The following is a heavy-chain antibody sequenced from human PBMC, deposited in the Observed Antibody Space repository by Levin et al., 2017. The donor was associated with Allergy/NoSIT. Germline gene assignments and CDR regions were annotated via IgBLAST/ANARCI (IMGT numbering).Heavy chain of an antibody. J-gene: IGHJ4*02. CDR3: ALDGGDY. Sequence: GGSLRLSCAASGFTFSRYAMMWVRQAPGKGLEWVSSITDSSSSTFYADSVSGRFTVSRDNSKNTLSLQMNSLRAEDTALYYCALDGGDYWGQGTLVTVSS. D-gene: IGHD3/OR15-3a*01. CDR1: GFTFSRYA. V-gene: IGHV3-23*01. CDR2: ITDSSSST.